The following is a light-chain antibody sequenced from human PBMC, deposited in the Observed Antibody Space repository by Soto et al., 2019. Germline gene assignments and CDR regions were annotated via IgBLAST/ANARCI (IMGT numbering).Light chain of an antibody. CDR3: QQSDSYPFT. J-gene: IGKJ3*01. CDR1: QGISSY. V-gene: IGKV1-9*01. Sequence: IQLTQSPSSLSAAVGDSVTITCRASQGISSYLAWYQQNPGKAPKLLIYAASTLQSGVPSRFSGSGSGTDFTLTSSSLQPEDFATYYCQQSDSYPFTFDPGTKVDIK. CDR2: AAS.